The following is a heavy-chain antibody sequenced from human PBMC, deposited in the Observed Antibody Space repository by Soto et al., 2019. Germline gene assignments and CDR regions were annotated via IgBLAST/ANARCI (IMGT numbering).Heavy chain of an antibody. V-gene: IGHV4-34*01. CDR3: ASQRQGSSSLGWYFDL. J-gene: IGHJ2*01. CDR2: INHSGST. Sequence: QVQLQQWGAGLLKPSETLSLTCAVYGGSFSGYYWSWIRQPPGKGLEWIGEINHSGSTNYNPSLKSRVTISVDTSKNQFSLKLSSVTAADTAVYYCASQRQGSSSLGWYFDLWGRGTLVTVSS. D-gene: IGHD6-6*01. CDR1: GGSFSGYY.